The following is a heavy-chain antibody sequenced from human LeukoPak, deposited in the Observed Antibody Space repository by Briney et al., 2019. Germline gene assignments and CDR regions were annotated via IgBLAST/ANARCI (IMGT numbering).Heavy chain of an antibody. D-gene: IGHD6-13*01. J-gene: IGHJ6*02. Sequence: ASVKVSCKASGYTFTSYGISWVRQAPGQGLEWMGWISAYNGNTNYAQKLQGRVPMTTDTSTSTAYMELRSLRSDDTAVYYCARDDSSSWYVYYYYYYGMDVWGQGTTVTVSS. CDR2: ISAYNGNT. V-gene: IGHV1-18*01. CDR3: ARDDSSSWYVYYYYYYGMDV. CDR1: GYTFTSYG.